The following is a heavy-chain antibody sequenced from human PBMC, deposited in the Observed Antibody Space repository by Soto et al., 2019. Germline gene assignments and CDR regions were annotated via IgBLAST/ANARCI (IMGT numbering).Heavy chain of an antibody. CDR2: ISYDGSNK. D-gene: IGHD2-15*01. J-gene: IGHJ4*02. Sequence: PGGSLRLSCAASGFTFSSYGMHWVRQAPGKGLEWVAVISYDGSNKYYADSVKGRFTISRDNSKNTLYLQMNSLRAEDTAVYYCAKDVSVVAATLVDYWGQGTLVTVSS. CDR1: GFTFSSYG. CDR3: AKDVSVVAATLVDY. V-gene: IGHV3-30*18.